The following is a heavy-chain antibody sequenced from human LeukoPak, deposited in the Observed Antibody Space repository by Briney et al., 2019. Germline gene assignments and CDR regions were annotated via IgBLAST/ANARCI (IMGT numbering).Heavy chain of an antibody. CDR1: GGSISSGGYY. CDR2: IYYSGST. D-gene: IGHD3-22*01. CDR3: AGTILPDYYDSSGYSSSFDY. V-gene: IGHV4-31*03. J-gene: IGHJ4*02. Sequence: PSETLSLTCTVSGGSISSGGYYWSWIRQHPGKGLKWIGYIYYSGSTYYNPSLKSRVTISVDTSKNQFSLKLSSVTAADTAVYYCAGTILPDYYDSSGYSSSFDYWGQGTLVTVSS.